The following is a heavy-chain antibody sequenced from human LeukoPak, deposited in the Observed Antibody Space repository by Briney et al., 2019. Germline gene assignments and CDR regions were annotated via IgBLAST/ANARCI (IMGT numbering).Heavy chain of an antibody. V-gene: IGHV3-23*01. J-gene: IGHJ4*02. CDR2: ITATGDTA. D-gene: IGHD6-19*01. Sequence: GGSLRLSCAASGFTVSRKYMSWVRQAPGKGLEWVAIITATGDTAYYADSVKGRFTISRDNSRNTVYMQMDSLRAEDTAIYYCAGDRNSDWYSPLDYWGQGSQVTVSP. CDR3: AGDRNSDWYSPLDY. CDR1: GFTVSRKY.